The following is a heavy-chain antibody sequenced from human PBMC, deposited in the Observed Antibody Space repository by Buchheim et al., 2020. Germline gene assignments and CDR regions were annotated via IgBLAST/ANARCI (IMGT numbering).Heavy chain of an antibody. CDR2: LYYSGST. CDR3: AGSLGGSGSSNWFDP. Sequence: QVQLQESGPGLVKPSETLSLTCTVSGGSVSSGSYYWSWIRQPPGKGLEWIGYLYYSGSTNYNPSLKSRVTISVDTSKNQFSLKLISVTAADTAVYYCAGSLGGSGSSNWFDPWGQGTL. CDR1: GGSVSSGSYY. D-gene: IGHD3-10*01. J-gene: IGHJ5*02. V-gene: IGHV4-61*01.